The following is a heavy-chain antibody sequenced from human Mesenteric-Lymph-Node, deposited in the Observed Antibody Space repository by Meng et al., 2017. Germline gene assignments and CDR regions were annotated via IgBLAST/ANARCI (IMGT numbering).Heavy chain of an antibody. CDR3: ARTVIRGLIKNYFDY. D-gene: IGHD3-10*01. V-gene: IGHV4-38-2*02. CDR2: IYHSGST. J-gene: IGHJ4*02. Sequence: SETLSLTCTVSGYSTSSGYYWGWIRQPPGKGLEWIGSIYHSGSTYYNPSLKSRVTISVDTSKNQFSLKVSSVTAADTAVYYCARTVIRGLIKNYFDYWGEGRLVTVSS. CDR1: GYSTSSGYY.